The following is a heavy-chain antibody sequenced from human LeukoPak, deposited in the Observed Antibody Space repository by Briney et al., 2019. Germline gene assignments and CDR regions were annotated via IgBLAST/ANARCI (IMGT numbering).Heavy chain of an antibody. CDR2: INPNSGGT. Sequence: GASVKVSCKASGYTFTGYYMHWVRQAPGQGLEWMGWINPNSGGTNYAQKFQDRVTMTRDTSISTAYMEVSRLRSDDTAVYYCARGVTGIYYYYYMDVWGKGTTVTVSS. V-gene: IGHV1-2*02. D-gene: IGHD6-13*01. CDR3: ARGVTGIYYYYYMDV. J-gene: IGHJ6*03. CDR1: GYTFTGYY.